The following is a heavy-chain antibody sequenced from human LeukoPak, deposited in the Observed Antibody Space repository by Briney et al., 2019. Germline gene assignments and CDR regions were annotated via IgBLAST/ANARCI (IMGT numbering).Heavy chain of an antibody. Sequence: SETLSLTCTVSGGSLSGHYWSWIRQPPGKRLEWIGYVSYTGRTKYNPSLQSRVTISIDTSKSQFSLKLTSVTSADTAVYSCARLRRDYNWFDPWGQGTLVTVSS. J-gene: IGHJ5*02. CDR1: GGSLSGHY. CDR2: VSYTGRT. D-gene: IGHD5-12*01. V-gene: IGHV4-59*11. CDR3: ARLRRDYNWFDP.